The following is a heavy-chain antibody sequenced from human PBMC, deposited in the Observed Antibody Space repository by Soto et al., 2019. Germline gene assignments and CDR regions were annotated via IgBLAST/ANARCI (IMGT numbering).Heavy chain of an antibody. D-gene: IGHD5-18*01. CDR3: ARGYHGYSYANFDY. CDR2: IYYNGNT. CDR1: GGSINSYY. V-gene: IGHV4-59*01. J-gene: IGHJ4*02. Sequence: QGQLQESGPGLVKPSETLSLTCNVSGGSINSYYGNWIRQPPGKGLEWIAYIYYNGNTDSNPSLESRVNISLDTPKNQLSLKLSSVTAADPAVYYCARGYHGYSYANFDYWGQGILVTVSS.